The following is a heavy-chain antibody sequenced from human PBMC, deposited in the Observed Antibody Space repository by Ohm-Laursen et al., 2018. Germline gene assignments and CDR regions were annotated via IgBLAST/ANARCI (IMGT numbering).Heavy chain of an antibody. CDR2: ISGSGGST. J-gene: IGHJ6*02. D-gene: IGHD6-13*01. Sequence: SLRLSCTAAGFSFISFAMSWVRQAPGTGLEWVSSISGSGGSTYYADAVKGRFTISRDNSKNTLYLQMDSLRADDTAVYHCAKSIAAAGNYYCDMDVWGQGTSVTVSS. CDR1: GFSFISFA. V-gene: IGHV3-23*01. CDR3: AKSIAAAGNYYCDMDV.